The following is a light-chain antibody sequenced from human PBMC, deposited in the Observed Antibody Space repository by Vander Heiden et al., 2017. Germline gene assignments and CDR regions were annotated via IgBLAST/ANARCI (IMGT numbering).Light chain of an antibody. CDR2: DAS. V-gene: IGKV1-5*01. CDR1: QSISSW. CDR3: QQYNSYRSIT. Sequence: DIQMTHSPSTLSASVGDRVTITCRASQSISSWLAWYQQKPGKAPKLLIYDASSLESGVPSRFSGSGSGTEFTLTISSLQPDDFATYYCQQYNSYRSITFGQGTRLEIK. J-gene: IGKJ5*01.